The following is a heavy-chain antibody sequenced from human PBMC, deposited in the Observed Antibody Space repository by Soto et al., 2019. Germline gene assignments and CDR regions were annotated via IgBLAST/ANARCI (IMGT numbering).Heavy chain of an antibody. D-gene: IGHD3-10*01. CDR3: ARGYGSGSKLDP. Sequence: EVQLVESGGGLVQPGGSLRPSCAASGFTLSSYTMNWVRQAPGKGLEWVSYINRSSGTIYYADSVKGRFTISRDNAKNSLYLQMNSLRDEDTAVYYCARGYGSGSKLDPWGQGTLVTVSS. V-gene: IGHV3-48*02. J-gene: IGHJ5*02. CDR1: GFTLSSYT. CDR2: INRSSGTI.